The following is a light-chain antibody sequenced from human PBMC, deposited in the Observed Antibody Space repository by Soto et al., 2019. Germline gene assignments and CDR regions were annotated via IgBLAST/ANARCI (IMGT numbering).Light chain of an antibody. Sequence: EIVLTQSPGTLSLSPGERANLSCRASQSVSSPYLAWYQQKPGQAPRLLIYGASSRATGIPDRFSGSGSGTDFTLTISRLEPEDFAVYYCQRYDISPFPFGQGTKLEIK. V-gene: IGKV3-20*01. CDR2: GAS. CDR3: QRYDISPFP. J-gene: IGKJ2*01. CDR1: QSVSSPY.